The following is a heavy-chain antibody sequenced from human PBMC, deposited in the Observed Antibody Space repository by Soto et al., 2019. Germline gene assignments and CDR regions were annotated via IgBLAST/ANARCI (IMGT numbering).Heavy chain of an antibody. CDR1: GGSISSYY. J-gene: IGHJ4*02. V-gene: IGHV4-59*08. Sequence: SETLSLTCTVSGGSISSYYWSWIRQPPGKGLEWIGYIYYSGSTNYNPSLKSRVTISVDTSKNQFSLKLSSVTAADTAVYYCGRHLGIAAAGTGVDYWGQGTLVTVS. CDR3: GRHLGIAAAGTGVDY. D-gene: IGHD6-13*01. CDR2: IYYSGST.